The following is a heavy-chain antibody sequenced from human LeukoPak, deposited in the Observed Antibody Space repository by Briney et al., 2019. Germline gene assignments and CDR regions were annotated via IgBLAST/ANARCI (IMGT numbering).Heavy chain of an antibody. Sequence: GGSLRLSCAASGFTFSSYWMSWVRQAPGKGLEWVANIKQDGSEKYYLDSVKGRFTISRDNSRNTLYLQMNSLRAEDTAVFYCARAIVGATTRSFDYWGQGTLVTVSS. CDR1: GFTFSSYW. V-gene: IGHV3-7*03. J-gene: IGHJ4*02. CDR3: ARAIVGATTRSFDY. D-gene: IGHD1-26*01. CDR2: IKQDGSEK.